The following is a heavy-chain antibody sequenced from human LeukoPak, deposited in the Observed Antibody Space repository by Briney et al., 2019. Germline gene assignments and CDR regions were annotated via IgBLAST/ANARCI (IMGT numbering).Heavy chain of an antibody. CDR1: GGSISSYY. CDR2: IYYSGST. Sequence: PSETLSLTCTVSGGSISSYYWSWIRQPPGKGLEWIGYIYYSGSTNYNPSLKSRVTVSVDTSKNQFSLKLSSVTAADTAVYYCARLKGVAYYYGMDVRGQGTTVTVSS. D-gene: IGHD2-15*01. V-gene: IGHV4-59*01. J-gene: IGHJ6*02. CDR3: ARLKGVAYYYGMDV.